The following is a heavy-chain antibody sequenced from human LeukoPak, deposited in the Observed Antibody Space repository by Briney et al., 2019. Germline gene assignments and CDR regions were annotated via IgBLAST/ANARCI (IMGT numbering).Heavy chain of an antibody. V-gene: IGHV1-46*01. D-gene: IGHD3-3*01. CDR2: INHSGGST. CDR1: GYTFTSYY. CDR3: ARDLYYDFWSGYYHSGDQRPRFDY. J-gene: IGHJ4*02. Sequence: VASVKVSCKASGYTFTSYYIHWVRQAPGQGLEWMGIINHSGGSTNYAQKFQGRVTMTRDASTSTAYMELRSLRSDDTAVYYCARDLYYDFWSGYYHSGDQRPRFDYWGQGTLVTVSS.